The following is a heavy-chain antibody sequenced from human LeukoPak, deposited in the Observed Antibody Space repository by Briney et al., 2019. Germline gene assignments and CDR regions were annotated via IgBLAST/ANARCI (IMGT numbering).Heavy chain of an antibody. D-gene: IGHD2-21*02. V-gene: IGHV3-23*01. CDR3: AKDRLLNCRGDCYIFDY. Sequence: GGSLRLSCAASGFSFSSYGMSWVRQAPGKGLEWISAITGSGGTTYYADSVEGRFTISRDNSKNTLYLQVNSLRAEDTAVYYCAKDRLLNCRGDCYIFDYWGQGTVVTVSS. CDR2: ITGSGGTT. J-gene: IGHJ4*02. CDR1: GFSFSSYG.